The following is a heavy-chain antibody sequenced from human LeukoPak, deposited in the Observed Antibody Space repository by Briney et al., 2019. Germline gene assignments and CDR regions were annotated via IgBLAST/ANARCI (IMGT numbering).Heavy chain of an antibody. CDR1: GGTFSSYA. V-gene: IGHV1-69*05. J-gene: IGHJ3*02. D-gene: IGHD1-26*01. CDR2: IIPIFGTA. Sequence: SVKVSCKASGGTFSSYAISWVRQAPGQGLEWMGGIIPIFGTANYAQKFQGRVTMTTDTSTSTAYMELRSLRSDDTAVYYCARSVGATSAFDIWGQGTMVTVSS. CDR3: ARSVGATSAFDI.